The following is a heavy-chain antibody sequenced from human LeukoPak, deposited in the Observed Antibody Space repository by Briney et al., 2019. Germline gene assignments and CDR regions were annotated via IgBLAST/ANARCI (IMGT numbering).Heavy chain of an antibody. CDR3: AKGPYYGSGSFGGFDY. Sequence: GGSLRLSCAASGFTFSSYAMHWVRQAPGKGLEWVAVISYDGTNKYYADSVKGRFTISRDNSKNTLYLQMNSLRAEDTAVHYCAKGPYYGSGSFGGFDYWGQGTLVTVSS. CDR2: ISYDGTNK. V-gene: IGHV3-30*04. J-gene: IGHJ4*02. CDR1: GFTFSSYA. D-gene: IGHD3-10*01.